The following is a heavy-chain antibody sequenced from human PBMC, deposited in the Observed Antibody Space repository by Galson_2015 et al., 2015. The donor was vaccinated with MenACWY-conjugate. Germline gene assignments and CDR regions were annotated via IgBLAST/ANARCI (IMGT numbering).Heavy chain of an antibody. V-gene: IGHV3-21*01. Sequence: SLRLSCAASGFTFSSYSMNWVRQAPGKGLEWVSSISSSSSYIYYADSVKGRFTISRDNAKNSLYLQMNSLRAEDTAVYYCASFPRVAVSYRPPHYYYGMDVWGQGTTVTVSS. D-gene: IGHD6-19*01. CDR1: GFTFSSYS. CDR2: ISSSSSYI. CDR3: ASFPRVAVSYRPPHYYYGMDV. J-gene: IGHJ6*02.